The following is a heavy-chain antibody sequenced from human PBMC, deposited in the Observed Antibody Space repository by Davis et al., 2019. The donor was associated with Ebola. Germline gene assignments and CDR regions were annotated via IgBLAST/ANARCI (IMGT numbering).Heavy chain of an antibody. CDR1: GFTFSSYG. J-gene: IGHJ4*02. CDR3: AKDFPSSSSWYYFDY. CDR2: ISYDGSNK. Sequence: PGGSLRLSCAASGFTFSSYGMHWVRQAPGKGLEWVAVISYDGSNKYYADSVKGRFTISRDNSKNTLYLQMNSLRAEDTAVYYCAKDFPSSSSWYYFDYWGQGTLVTVSS. D-gene: IGHD6-13*01. V-gene: IGHV3-30*18.